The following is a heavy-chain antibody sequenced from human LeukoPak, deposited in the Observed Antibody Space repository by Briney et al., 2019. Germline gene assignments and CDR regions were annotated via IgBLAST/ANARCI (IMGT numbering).Heavy chain of an antibody. CDR2: INPNSGGT. CDR1: GYTFTGYY. J-gene: IGHJ6*03. CDR3: AKDSLGGSDWLLSHYYYYYYIDV. Sequence: ASVNVSCKASGYTFTGYYIHWVRQAPGQGLEWMGWINPNSGGTNYAQKFQGRVTMTRDTSISTAYMELSRLRSDDAAVYYCAKDSLGGSDWLLSHYYYYYYIDVWGKGTTVTISS. V-gene: IGHV1-2*02. D-gene: IGHD3-9*01.